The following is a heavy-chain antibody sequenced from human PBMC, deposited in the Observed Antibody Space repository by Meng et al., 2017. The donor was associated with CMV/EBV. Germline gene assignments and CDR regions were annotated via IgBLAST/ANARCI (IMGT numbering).Heavy chain of an antibody. V-gene: IGHV3-74*01. CDR2: INSDGSST. CDR3: ARDLAYYDILTGPDY. D-gene: IGHD3-9*01. Sequence: SCKASGFTFSSYWMHWVRQAPGKGLVWVSRINSDGSSTCYADSVKGRFTISRDNAKNTLYLQMNSLRAEDTAVYYCARDLAYYDILTGPDYWGQGTLVTVSS. CDR1: GFTFSSYW. J-gene: IGHJ4*02.